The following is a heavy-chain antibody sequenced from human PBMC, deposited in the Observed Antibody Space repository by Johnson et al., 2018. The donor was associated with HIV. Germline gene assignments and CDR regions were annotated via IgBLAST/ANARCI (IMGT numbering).Heavy chain of an antibody. CDR1: GFTFEDYG. J-gene: IGHJ3*02. CDR3: ARVRTSAGFDAFYI. CDR2: INWNGGST. D-gene: IGHD6-13*01. Sequence: MLLVESGGRVVRPGGSLRLSCAASGFTFEDYGMSWVREAPGKGLEWVSGINWNGGSTGYVDSVKGRFTISRDNAKNSLYLQMNSLRAEDTALYYCARVRTSAGFDAFYIWGQGTMVTVSS. V-gene: IGHV3-20*04.